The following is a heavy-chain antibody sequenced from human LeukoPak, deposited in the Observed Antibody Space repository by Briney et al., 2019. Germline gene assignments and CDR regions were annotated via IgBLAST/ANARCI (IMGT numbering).Heavy chain of an antibody. CDR3: ARDQGYCSSTSCYAHYFDF. CDR1: GFSFSTST. D-gene: IGHD2-2*01. Sequence: GGSLRLSCAAPGFSFSTSTMNWVRQAPGRGLEWVSSISSSGSSTYYADSVKGRFTISRDNAKNSLYLQMNSLRVEDTAVYYCARDQGYCSSTSCYAHYFDFWGQGTLVTVSS. V-gene: IGHV3-21*01. J-gene: IGHJ4*02. CDR2: ISSSGSST.